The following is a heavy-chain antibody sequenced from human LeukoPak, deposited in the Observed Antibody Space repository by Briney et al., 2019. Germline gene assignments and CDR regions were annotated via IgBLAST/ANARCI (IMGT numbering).Heavy chain of an antibody. CDR1: GYTFTGYY. D-gene: IGHD3-22*01. Sequence: GASVKVSCKASGYTFTGYYMHWVRQAPGQGLEWMGWINPNSGGTNYAQKFQGRVTMTRDTSISTAYMELSRLRSDDTAVYYCARDRPWSSGYYPYYYYGMDVWGQGTTVTVSS. V-gene: IGHV1-2*02. CDR2: INPNSGGT. J-gene: IGHJ6*02. CDR3: ARDRPWSSGYYPYYYYGMDV.